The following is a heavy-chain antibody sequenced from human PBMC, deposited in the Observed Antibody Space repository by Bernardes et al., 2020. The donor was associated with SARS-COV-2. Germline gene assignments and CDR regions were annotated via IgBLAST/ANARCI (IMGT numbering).Heavy chain of an antibody. D-gene: IGHD6-13*01. CDR3: ARDGMYTSSWDDAFDI. Sequence: GGSLFLSCAASGFTFSSSGMHWVRQAPGKGLEWVAVIWYDGSNKYYADSVKGRFTISRDNSKNTLYLQMNSLRAEDTAVYYCARDGMYTSSWDDAFDIWGQGTMVTVSS. V-gene: IGHV3-33*08. CDR1: GFTFSSSG. J-gene: IGHJ3*02. CDR2: IWYDGSNK.